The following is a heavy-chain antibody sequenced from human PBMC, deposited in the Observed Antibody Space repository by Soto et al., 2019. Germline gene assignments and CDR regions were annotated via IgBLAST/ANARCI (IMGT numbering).Heavy chain of an antibody. Sequence: GGSLRLSCAASGFTFSSYSMNWVRQAPGKGLEWVSSISSSSSYIYYADSVKGRFTISRDNAKNSLYLQMNSLRAEDTAVYYCARDPRGCLIAVAGTGAYWSQGTLVTVSS. D-gene: IGHD6-19*01. V-gene: IGHV3-21*01. CDR1: GFTFSSYS. CDR2: ISSSSSYI. J-gene: IGHJ4*02. CDR3: ARDPRGCLIAVAGTGAY.